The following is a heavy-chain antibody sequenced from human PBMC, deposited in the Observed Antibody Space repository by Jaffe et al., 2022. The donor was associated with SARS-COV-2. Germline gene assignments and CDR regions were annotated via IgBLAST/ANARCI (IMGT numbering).Heavy chain of an antibody. Sequence: QLQLQESGPGLVKPSETLSLTCTVSGGSISSSSYYWGWIRQPPGKGLEWIGSIYYSGSTYYNPSLKSRVTISVDTSKNQFSLKLSSVTAADTAVYYCARHLRRRDGYNFDYWGQGTLVTVSS. J-gene: IGHJ4*02. CDR2: IYYSGST. CDR1: GGSISSSSYY. V-gene: IGHV4-39*01. CDR3: ARHLRRRDGYNFDY. D-gene: IGHD5-12*01.